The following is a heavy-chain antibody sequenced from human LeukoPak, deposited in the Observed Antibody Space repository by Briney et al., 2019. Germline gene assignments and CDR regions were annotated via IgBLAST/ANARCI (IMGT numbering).Heavy chain of an antibody. CDR2: ISSSSSTI. Sequence: GGSLRLSCAASGFTFSSYSMNWLRQAPGKGLEWVSYISSSSSTIYYADSVKGRFTISRDNAKNSLYLQMNSLRAEDTAVYYCASREDGDYWGQGTLVTVSS. D-gene: IGHD1-26*01. CDR1: GFTFSSYS. J-gene: IGHJ4*02. CDR3: ASREDGDY. V-gene: IGHV3-48*01.